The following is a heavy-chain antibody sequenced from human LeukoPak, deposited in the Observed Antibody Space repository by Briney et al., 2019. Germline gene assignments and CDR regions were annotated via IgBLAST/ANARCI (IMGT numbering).Heavy chain of an antibody. D-gene: IGHD4-11*01. CDR2: ISSSGSAI. CDR3: AKDLGGLHFDY. V-gene: IGHV3-48*03. J-gene: IGHJ4*02. Sequence: AGGSLRLSCAASGFAFNTYEMNWVRQAPGKGLEWISYISSSGSAIHYADSVKGRFTISRDNSKNTLYLQMNSLRAEDTAVYYCAKDLGGLHFDYWAREPWSPSPQ. CDR1: GFAFNTYE.